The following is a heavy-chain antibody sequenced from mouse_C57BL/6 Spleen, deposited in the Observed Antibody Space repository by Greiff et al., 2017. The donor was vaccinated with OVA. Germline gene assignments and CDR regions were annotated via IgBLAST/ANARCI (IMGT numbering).Heavy chain of an antibody. CDR3: ARRGGNWGLYAMDY. V-gene: IGHV1-54*01. Sequence: VQLQQSGAELVRPGTSVKVSCKASGYAFTNYLIEWVKQRPGQGLEWIGVINPGSGGTNYNEKFKGKATLTADKSSSTAYMQLSSLTSEDSAVYFCARRGGNWGLYAMDYWGQGTSVTVSS. J-gene: IGHJ4*01. D-gene: IGHD4-1*01. CDR1: GYAFTNYL. CDR2: INPGSGGT.